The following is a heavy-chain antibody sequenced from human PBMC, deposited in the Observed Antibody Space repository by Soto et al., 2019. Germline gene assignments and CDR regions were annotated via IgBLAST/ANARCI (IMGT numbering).Heavy chain of an antibody. CDR1: GGTFSSYA. CDR2: IIPIFGTA. CDR3: XXXGDDSSGYYFDY. V-gene: IGHV1-69*01. D-gene: IGHD3-22*01. Sequence: QVQLVQSGAEVKKPGSSVKVSCKASGGTFSSYAISWVRQAPGQGLEWMGGIIPIFGTANYAQKFQGRVTITADESTSTAYMELSSLRSEDTAXXXXXXXGDDSSGYYFDYWGQGTLVTVSS. J-gene: IGHJ4*02.